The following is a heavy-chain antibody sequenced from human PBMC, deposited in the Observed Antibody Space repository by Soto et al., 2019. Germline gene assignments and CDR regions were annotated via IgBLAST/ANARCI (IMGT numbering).Heavy chain of an antibody. CDR2: IYYSGST. J-gene: IGHJ4*02. V-gene: IGHV4-31*03. Sequence: QVQLQESGPGLVKPSQTLSLTCTVSGGSISSGGYYWSWIRQHPGKGLKWSGYIYYSGSTYYNPSLKSRVTISVDTSKNQFSLKLSSVTAADTAVYYCARGRTLPTITIFGVVITPPDYWGPGTLVTVSS. CDR3: ARGRTLPTITIFGVVITPPDY. D-gene: IGHD3-3*01. CDR1: GGSISSGGYY.